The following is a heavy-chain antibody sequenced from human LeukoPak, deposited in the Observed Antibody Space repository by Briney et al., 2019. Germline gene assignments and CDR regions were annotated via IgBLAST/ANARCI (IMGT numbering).Heavy chain of an antibody. CDR2: IAAYSGNT. CDR3: ARGAEGGSSMRLRYYYYYMDV. Sequence: ASVKVSCKASSYTFSNYGLNWVRQAPGQGLEWMGRIAAYSGNTNYAAKFQGRVTMTTDTSTNTAYMELRSLTSDDTAIYYCARGAEGGSSMRLRYYYYYMDVWGKGITVTVSS. V-gene: IGHV1-18*01. J-gene: IGHJ6*03. D-gene: IGHD2-15*01. CDR1: SYTFSNYG.